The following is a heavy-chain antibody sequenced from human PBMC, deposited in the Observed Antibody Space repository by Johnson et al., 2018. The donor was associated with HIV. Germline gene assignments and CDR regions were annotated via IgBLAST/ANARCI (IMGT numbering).Heavy chain of an antibody. D-gene: IGHD6-13*01. CDR1: GFTFDDYA. V-gene: IGHV3-9*01. CDR2: ISWNSGNT. CDR3: AKVVGIAAAGWDAFDI. J-gene: IGHJ3*02. Sequence: QLVESGGGVVQPGRSLRLSCAASGFTFDDYAMHWVRQAPGKGLEWVSGISWNSGNTGYADSVKGRFTISRDNAKNSLYLQMNSLRAEDSALYYFAKVVGIAAAGWDAFDIWGQGTMVTVSS.